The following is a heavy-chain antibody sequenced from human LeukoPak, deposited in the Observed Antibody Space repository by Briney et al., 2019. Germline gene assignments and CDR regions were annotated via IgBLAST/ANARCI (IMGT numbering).Heavy chain of an antibody. CDR3: ARGEDYGTNSFDY. V-gene: IGHV3-48*03. CDR1: GFTFSSYE. Sequence: PGGSLRLSCAASGFTFSSYEMNWVRQAPGKGLEWVSYITTSGRTIYYADSVKGRFTISRDNAKNSLYLQMNSLRAEDTVVYYCARGEDYGTNSFDYWGQGTLVTVSS. CDR2: ITTSGRTI. D-gene: IGHD4-17*01. J-gene: IGHJ4*02.